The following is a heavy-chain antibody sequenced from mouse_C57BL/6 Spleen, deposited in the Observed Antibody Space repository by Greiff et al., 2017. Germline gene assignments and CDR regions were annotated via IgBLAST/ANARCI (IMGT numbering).Heavy chain of an antibody. V-gene: IGHV1-82*01. Sequence: QVQLKQSGPELVKPGASVKISCKASGYAFSSSWMNWVKQRPGKGLEWIGRIYPGDGDTNYNGKFKGKATLTADKSSSTAYMQLSSLTSEDSAVYFCASYGYGVGNAMDYWGQGTSVTVSS. J-gene: IGHJ4*01. D-gene: IGHD2-2*01. CDR1: GYAFSSSW. CDR2: IYPGDGDT. CDR3: ASYGYGVGNAMDY.